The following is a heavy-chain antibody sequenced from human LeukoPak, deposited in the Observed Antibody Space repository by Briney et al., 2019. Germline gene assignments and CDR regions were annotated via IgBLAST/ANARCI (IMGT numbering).Heavy chain of an antibody. J-gene: IGHJ5*02. CDR2: ISTYNGNT. D-gene: IGHD6-13*01. CDR1: GYTFTSYS. CDR3: ARNRGIAAARSWFDP. Sequence: ASVKVSCKASGYTFTSYSINWVRQAPGQGLEWMGWISTYNGNTNYAQKLQGRVTMTTDTSTSTAYMELRSLRSDDTAVYYCARNRGIAAARSWFDPWGQGTLVTVSS. V-gene: IGHV1-18*01.